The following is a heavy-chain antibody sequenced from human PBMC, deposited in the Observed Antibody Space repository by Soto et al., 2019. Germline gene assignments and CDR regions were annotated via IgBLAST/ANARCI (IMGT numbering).Heavy chain of an antibody. V-gene: IGHV3-23*01. CDR1: GFTFSNYA. Sequence: PVGSLRLSCAASGFTFSNYAMTWVRQAPGEGLEWVSAISGSGISTYYADSVKGRFTISRDNSKNTLYLQMNSLRAEDTAVYSCAKELGYSSSCLPIDYWGEGSLVTVSS. D-gene: IGHD6-13*01. CDR2: ISGSGIST. J-gene: IGHJ4*02. CDR3: AKELGYSSSCLPIDY.